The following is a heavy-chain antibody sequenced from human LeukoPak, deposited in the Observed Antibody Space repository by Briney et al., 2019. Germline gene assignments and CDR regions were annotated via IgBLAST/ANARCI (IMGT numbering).Heavy chain of an antibody. CDR3: ATRGVVLRYFDWLPRGNYYYMDV. V-gene: IGHV1-2*02. CDR1: GYTFSDFY. D-gene: IGHD3-9*01. Sequence: ASVKVSCKASGYTFSDFYIHWVRQAPGHGLEWMGWVYPNTGGTIYAQKFQGRVTMTSDTSINTAYIELSRLRSDDTAVYYCATRGVVLRYFDWLPRGNYYYMDVWGKGTTVTISS. J-gene: IGHJ6*03. CDR2: VYPNTGGT.